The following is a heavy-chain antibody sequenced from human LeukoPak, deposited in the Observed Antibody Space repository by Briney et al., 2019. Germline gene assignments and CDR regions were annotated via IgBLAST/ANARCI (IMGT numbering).Heavy chain of an antibody. CDR2: ISGSGGST. D-gene: IGHD2-2*01. J-gene: IGHJ4*02. CDR1: GFTFSSYA. Sequence: PGGSLRLSCAASGFTFSSYAMSWVRQAPGKGLECVSAISGSGGSTYYADSVKGRFTISRDNSKNTLYLQMNSLRGEDTAVYHCAKMAIPYDPGYYFDYWGQGTLVTVSS. CDR3: AKMAIPYDPGYYFDY. V-gene: IGHV3-23*01.